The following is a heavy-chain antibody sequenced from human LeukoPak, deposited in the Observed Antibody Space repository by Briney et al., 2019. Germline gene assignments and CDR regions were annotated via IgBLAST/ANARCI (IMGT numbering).Heavy chain of an antibody. J-gene: IGHJ4*02. D-gene: IGHD2-8*02. CDR2: IVVGSGNT. CDR3: AREESGGYFDY. V-gene: IGHV1-58*01. Sequence: SVKVSCKASGFTFTSSAVQWVRQARGQGLEWIGWIVVGSGNTNYTQKFRGRVTMTRDTSTTTVYMELSSLRSEDTAVYYCAREESGGYFDYGGQGTLVTVSS. CDR1: GFTFTSSA.